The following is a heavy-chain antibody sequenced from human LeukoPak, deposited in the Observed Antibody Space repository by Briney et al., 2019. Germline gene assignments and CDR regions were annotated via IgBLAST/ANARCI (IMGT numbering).Heavy chain of an antibody. CDR1: GGSTSNYY. D-gene: IGHD3-16*01. CDR2: MYTSGRT. V-gene: IGHV4-4*07. CDR3: ARALPYDSSWTWYFDL. Sequence: PSETLSLTCTVSGGSTSNYYWSWIRQPAGKPLEWIGRMYTSGRTDYNPSLKSRVTMSIDTSENQLSLMLSSVTVADTAVYYCARALPYDSSWTWYFDLWGRGTLVTVSS. J-gene: IGHJ2*01.